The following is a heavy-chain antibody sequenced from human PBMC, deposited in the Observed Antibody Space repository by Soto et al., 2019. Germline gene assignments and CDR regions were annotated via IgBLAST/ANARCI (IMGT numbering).Heavy chain of an antibody. D-gene: IGHD3-10*01. CDR1: GDSISSGDFF. CDR3: ATFSYGSGSYVDH. J-gene: IGHJ4*02. V-gene: IGHV4-30-4*01. CDR2: ISYSGST. Sequence: SETLSLTCSVSGDSISSGDFFWSWIRQSPGKGLEWIGHISYSGSTYYNPSLKGRITMSVDRFRNQFSLNLSSVTAADKAVYYCATFSYGSGSYVDHWGQGTLVTVSS.